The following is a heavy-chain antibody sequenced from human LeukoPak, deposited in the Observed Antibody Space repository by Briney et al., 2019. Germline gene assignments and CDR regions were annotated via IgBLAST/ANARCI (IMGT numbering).Heavy chain of an antibody. Sequence: PGGSLRLSCAASGFTFSDYYMDWVRQAPGEGLEWVGRIKSRTDGGTTDYAAPVKGRFIISRDDSKNTLYLQMDSLKTEDTAVYYCSTGGRRESDSSGFYLFYYGMDVWGQGTTVTVSS. CDR3: STGGRRESDSSGFYLFYYGMDV. J-gene: IGHJ6*02. CDR1: GFTFSDYY. CDR2: IKSRTDGGTT. V-gene: IGHV3-15*01. D-gene: IGHD3-22*01.